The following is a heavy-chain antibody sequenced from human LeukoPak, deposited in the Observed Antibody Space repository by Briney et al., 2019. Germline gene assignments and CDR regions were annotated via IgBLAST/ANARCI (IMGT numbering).Heavy chain of an antibody. CDR3: VREVGSTRVEFAF. D-gene: IGHD1-26*01. Sequence: ASVKVSCKASGYAFSRFGISWVRQAPGQGLEFMGWISVSTGNTNYAQKLQGRVTMTTDTSTDTAYMELRSLSSDDTALYFCVREVGSTRVEFAFWGQGTLVTVSS. CDR1: GYAFSRFG. CDR2: ISVSTGNT. J-gene: IGHJ4*02. V-gene: IGHV1-18*01.